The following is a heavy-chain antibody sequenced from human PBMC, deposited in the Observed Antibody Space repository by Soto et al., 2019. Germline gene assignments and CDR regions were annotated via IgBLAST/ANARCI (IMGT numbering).Heavy chain of an antibody. CDR2: IIGSGSDT. Sequence: GGSLRLSCAASGFSFSAYALNWVRQAPGKGLEWVSSIIGSGSDTYYADSVKGRFTISRENSKNTVYLQMNSLRAEDTATYYCAKNPRASSGVIWGQGTLVTVSS. V-gene: IGHV3-23*01. D-gene: IGHD6-25*01. CDR1: GFSFSAYA. CDR3: AKNPRASSGVI. J-gene: IGHJ4*02.